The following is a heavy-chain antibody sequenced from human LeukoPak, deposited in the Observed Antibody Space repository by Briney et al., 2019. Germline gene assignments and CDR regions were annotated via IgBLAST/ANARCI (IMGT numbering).Heavy chain of an antibody. V-gene: IGHV3-30*02. J-gene: IGHJ6*02. CDR1: GFTFSSYG. CDR2: IRYDGSNK. D-gene: IGHD2-15*01. Sequence: PGGSLGLSCAASGFTFSSYGMHWVRQAPGKGLEWVAFIRYDGSNKYYADSVKGRFTISRDNSKYTPYLQMNSLRAEDTAVYYCAKDLVRYCSGGSCFSLYYYYGMDVWGQGTTVTVSS. CDR3: AKDLVRYCSGGSCFSLYYYYGMDV.